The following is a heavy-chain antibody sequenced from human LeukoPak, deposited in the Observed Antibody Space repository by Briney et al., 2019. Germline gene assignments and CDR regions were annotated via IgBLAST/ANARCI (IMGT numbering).Heavy chain of an antibody. CDR3: AKSRWETYAVRAFDI. Sequence: GGSLRLSCAASGFTFNNYAMTWVRQAPGKGLEWVSAISGGGSTYYADSVKGRFTISRDNSKNALYLQMNRLRAEDTAVYYCAKSRWETYAVRAFDIWGQGTMVTVSS. V-gene: IGHV3-23*01. CDR1: GFTFNNYA. D-gene: IGHD1-26*01. CDR2: ISGGGST. J-gene: IGHJ3*02.